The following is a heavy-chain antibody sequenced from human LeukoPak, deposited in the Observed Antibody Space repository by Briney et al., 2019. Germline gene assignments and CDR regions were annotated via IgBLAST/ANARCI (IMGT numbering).Heavy chain of an antibody. J-gene: IGHJ3*02. CDR3: ARAGGPPYCSSTSCYVALDAFDI. Sequence: ASVKVSFKASGYTFSSYGISWVRQAPGRGLEWMGWISAYNGNTNYAQKLQGRVTMTTDTSTSTAYMELRSLRSDDTAVYYCARAGGPPYCSSTSCYVALDAFDIWGQGTMVTVSS. CDR2: ISAYNGNT. CDR1: GYTFSSYG. V-gene: IGHV1-18*01. D-gene: IGHD2-2*01.